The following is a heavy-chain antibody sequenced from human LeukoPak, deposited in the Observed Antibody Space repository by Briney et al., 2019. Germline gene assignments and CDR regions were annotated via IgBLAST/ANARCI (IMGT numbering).Heavy chain of an antibody. V-gene: IGHV3-21*04. Sequence: GGSLRLSCAASGFTFSSYSMNWVRQAPGKGLEWVSSISSSSSYIYYADSVKGRFTISRDNAKNSLYLQMNSLRAEDTALYYCAKAVRLYYFDYWGQGTLVTVSS. CDR3: AKAVRLYYFDY. CDR2: ISSSSSYI. D-gene: IGHD2-2*01. J-gene: IGHJ4*02. CDR1: GFTFSSYS.